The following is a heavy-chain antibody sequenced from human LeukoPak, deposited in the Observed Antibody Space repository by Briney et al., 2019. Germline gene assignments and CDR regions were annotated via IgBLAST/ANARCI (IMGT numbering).Heavy chain of an antibody. J-gene: IGHJ1*01. CDR1: AFTFSSYT. Sequence: GGSLRLSCAASAFTFSSYTMNWVRQAPGKGLEWVASISSSSDYIYYADSVKGRFTISRDNAKNSLYLQMNSLRAEDTAVYYCARDHYSRGGYSQHWGQGTLVTVSS. V-gene: IGHV3-21*01. CDR2: ISSSSDYI. CDR3: ARDHYSRGGYSQH. D-gene: IGHD2-2*01.